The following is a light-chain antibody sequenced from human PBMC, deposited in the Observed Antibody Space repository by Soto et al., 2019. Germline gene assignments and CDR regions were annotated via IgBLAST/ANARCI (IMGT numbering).Light chain of an antibody. CDR3: SSYSRITNYV. Sequence: ALTQPPSTSGSPGKSVNISCTGSNNDIGGYTYVSWYQQLPGKATKLIIYEVNKRPAGIPDRFAGSKSGNTASLTVSGLHPEDEAEYFCSSYSRITNYVFGTGTKVTVL. CDR2: EVN. J-gene: IGLJ1*01. CDR1: NNDIGGYTY. V-gene: IGLV2-8*01.